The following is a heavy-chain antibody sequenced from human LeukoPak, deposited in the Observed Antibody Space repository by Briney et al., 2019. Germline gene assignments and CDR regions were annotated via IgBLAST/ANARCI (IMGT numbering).Heavy chain of an antibody. CDR2: ISGSGGST. V-gene: IGHV3-23*01. CDR1: GFTFSSYA. D-gene: IGHD4-23*01. Sequence: GGSLRLSCAASGFTFSSYAMSWVRQAPGKGLEWVSAISGSGGSTYYADFVKGRFTISRDNSKNTLYLQMNSLRAEDTAVYYCAKAPRYGGNSFDYWGQGTLVAVSS. J-gene: IGHJ4*02. CDR3: AKAPRYGGNSFDY.